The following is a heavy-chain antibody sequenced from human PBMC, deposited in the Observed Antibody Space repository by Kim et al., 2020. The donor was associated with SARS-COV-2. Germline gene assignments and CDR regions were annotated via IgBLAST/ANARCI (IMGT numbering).Heavy chain of an antibody. CDR2: IYLSGMT. D-gene: IGHD6-19*01. J-gene: IGHJ4*02. Sequence: GESLRLSCAASGFIVSDHYMTWDRQAPGKGLEWVSIIYLSGMTYYADSVKGRFTISRDDSKNTLSLQMNSLRVEDTALYYCARRLSSDWAHDYWGQGTLVTVSS. CDR1: GFIVSDHY. CDR3: ARRLSSDWAHDY. V-gene: IGHV3-66*01.